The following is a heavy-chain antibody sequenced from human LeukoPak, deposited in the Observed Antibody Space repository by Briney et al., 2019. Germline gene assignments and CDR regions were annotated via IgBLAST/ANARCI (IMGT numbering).Heavy chain of an antibody. CDR3: AKMRGQYYHSYYLDA. Sequence: GGSLRLSCAASGFIFSSDAMSWGSEAPGRGLGWGSYGGSGGSTYYADSVKGRFTVSRDNSKSTLYLQMNSLPAEDTAVYYCAKMRGQYYHSYYLDAWGKGTTVTVSS. CDR1: GFIFSSDA. CDR2: YGGSGGST. V-gene: IGHV3-23*01. J-gene: IGHJ6*03.